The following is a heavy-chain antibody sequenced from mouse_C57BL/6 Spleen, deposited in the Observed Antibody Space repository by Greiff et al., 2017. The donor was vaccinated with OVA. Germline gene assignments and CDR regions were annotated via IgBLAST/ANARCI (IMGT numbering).Heavy chain of an antibody. CDR1: GYTFTSYW. Sequence: QVQLQQPGAGLVKPGASVKLSCKASGYTFTSYWMHWVKQRPGRGLEWIGRIDPNSGGTKYNEKFKSKATLTVDKPSSTAYMQLSSLTSEDSAVYYCARRDYANYYAMDYWGQGTSVTVSS. D-gene: IGHD1-1*01. J-gene: IGHJ4*01. CDR3: ARRDYANYYAMDY. CDR2: IDPNSGGT. V-gene: IGHV1-72*01.